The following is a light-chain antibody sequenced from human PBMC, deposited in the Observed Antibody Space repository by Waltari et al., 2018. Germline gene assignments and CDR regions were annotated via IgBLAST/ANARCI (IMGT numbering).Light chain of an antibody. Sequence: IQVTQSPSSLSASVGDRVTITFRASQDLDNWLAWYQQKPGKAPNLLIYGASVLESGVPSRFSGSGFGRDFTLTISSLQPEDVGTYYCQKYTSALGAFGQGTKVEI. CDR3: QKYTSALGA. V-gene: IGKV1-27*01. CDR2: GAS. J-gene: IGKJ1*01. CDR1: QDLDNW.